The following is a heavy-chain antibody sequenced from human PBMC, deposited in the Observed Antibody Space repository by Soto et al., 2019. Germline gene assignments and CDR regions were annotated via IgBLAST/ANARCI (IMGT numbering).Heavy chain of an antibody. CDR2: INPSGGST. V-gene: IGHV1-46*03. J-gene: IGHJ6*02. CDR3: ANVYYDILTGYPSSPYYYYGMDV. Sequence: ASVKVSCKASGYTFTSYYMHWVRQAPGQGLEWMGIINPSGGSTSYAQKFQGRVTMTRDTSTSTVYMELSSLRSEDTAVYYCANVYYDILTGYPSSPYYYYGMDVWGQGTTVTVSS. CDR1: GYTFTSYY. D-gene: IGHD3-9*01.